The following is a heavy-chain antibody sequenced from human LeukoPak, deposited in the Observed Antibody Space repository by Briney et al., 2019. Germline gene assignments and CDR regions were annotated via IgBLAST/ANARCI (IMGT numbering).Heavy chain of an antibody. V-gene: IGHV4-34*01. Sequence: SETLSLTCAVYGGSFSGYYWSWIRQPPGKGLEWIGEINHSGSTNYNPSLKSRVTISVDTSKNQFSLKLSSVTAADTAVYYCARVYGDVLLWFGELLPNHYFDYWGQGTLVTVSS. D-gene: IGHD3-10*01. CDR2: INHSGST. CDR1: GGSFSGYY. J-gene: IGHJ4*02. CDR3: ARVYGDVLLWFGELLPNHYFDY.